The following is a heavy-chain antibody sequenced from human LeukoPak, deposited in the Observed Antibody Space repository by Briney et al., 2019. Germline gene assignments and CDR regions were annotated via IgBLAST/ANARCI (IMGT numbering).Heavy chain of an antibody. J-gene: IGHJ6*02. V-gene: IGHV3-23*01. CDR2: ISGNGGST. D-gene: IGHD3-9*01. Sequence: GGSLRLSCAASGXTFSSYAMSWVRQAPGKGQEWVSGISGNGGSTYYAESVKGRFTISRDNSKNTLYLQMNSLRAEDTAVYYCAKGRYYDILTGYDGMDVWGQGTTVTVSS. CDR1: GXTFSSYA. CDR3: AKGRYYDILTGYDGMDV.